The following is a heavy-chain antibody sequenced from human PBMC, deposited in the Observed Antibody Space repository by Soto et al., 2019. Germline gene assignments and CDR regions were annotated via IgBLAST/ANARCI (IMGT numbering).Heavy chain of an antibody. D-gene: IGHD1-26*01. CDR1: GFTFSSYA. CDR3: AKDLFPSGGATYFDY. Sequence: GSLRLSCAASGFTFSSYAMSWVRQAPGKGLEWVSAISGSGGSTYYADSVKGRFTISRDNSKNTLYLQMNSLRAEDTAVYYCAKDLFPSGGATYFDYWGQGTLVTVSS. V-gene: IGHV3-23*01. CDR2: ISGSGGST. J-gene: IGHJ4*02.